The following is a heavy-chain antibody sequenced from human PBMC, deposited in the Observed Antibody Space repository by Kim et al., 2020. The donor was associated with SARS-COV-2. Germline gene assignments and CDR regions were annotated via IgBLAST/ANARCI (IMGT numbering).Heavy chain of an antibody. CDR2: INPSGGST. Sequence: ASVKVSCKASGYTFTSYYMHWVRQAPGQGLEWMGIINPSGGSTSYAQKFQGRVTMTRDTSTSTVYMELSSLRSEDTAVYYCARDPGKRHYYGSGSFGFDYWGQGTLVTVSS. D-gene: IGHD3-10*01. CDR3: ARDPGKRHYYGSGSFGFDY. V-gene: IGHV1-46*01. J-gene: IGHJ4*02. CDR1: GYTFTSYY.